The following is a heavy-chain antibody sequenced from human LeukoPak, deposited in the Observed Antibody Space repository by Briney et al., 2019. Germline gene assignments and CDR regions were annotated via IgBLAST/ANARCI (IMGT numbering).Heavy chain of an antibody. J-gene: IGHJ6*03. Sequence: EASVKVSCKASGYTFTSYDINWVRQATGQGLEWMGYTNPNSGNTVYAQKLQGRVTMTTDTSTSTAYMELRSLRSEDTAVYYCARDAISGSLNYYYYYMDVWGKGTTVTVSS. D-gene: IGHD1-26*01. CDR3: ARDAISGSLNYYYYYMDV. CDR1: GYTFTSYD. CDR2: TNPNSGNT. V-gene: IGHV1-8*02.